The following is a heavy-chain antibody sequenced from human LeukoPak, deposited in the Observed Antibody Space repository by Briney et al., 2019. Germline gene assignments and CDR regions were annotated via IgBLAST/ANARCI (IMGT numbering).Heavy chain of an antibody. V-gene: IGHV4-39*07. D-gene: IGHD3-22*01. Sequence: SETLSLTCTVSGGSFSSSSYYWGWIRQPPGKGLEWIGSIYYSGSTYYNPSLKSRVTISVDTSKDQFSLKLSSVTAADTAVYYCARDRDSSGYFDYWGQGTLVTVSS. CDR2: IYYSGST. CDR3: ARDRDSSGYFDY. CDR1: GGSFSSSSYY. J-gene: IGHJ4*02.